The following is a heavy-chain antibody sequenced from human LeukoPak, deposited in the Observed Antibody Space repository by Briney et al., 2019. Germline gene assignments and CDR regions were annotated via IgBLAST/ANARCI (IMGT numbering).Heavy chain of an antibody. Sequence: SQTLSLTCAVSGGSINSGGYSWSWIRQPPGKGLEWVGYIYHGGSTYYDPSLKSRVTISVDRSKNRFSLKLSSVTAADTAVYYCARGPPALRYFDWLPYFDYWGQGTLVTVSS. CDR3: ARGPPALRYFDWLPYFDY. CDR1: GGSINSGGYS. J-gene: IGHJ4*02. D-gene: IGHD3-9*01. V-gene: IGHV4-30-2*01. CDR2: IYHGGST.